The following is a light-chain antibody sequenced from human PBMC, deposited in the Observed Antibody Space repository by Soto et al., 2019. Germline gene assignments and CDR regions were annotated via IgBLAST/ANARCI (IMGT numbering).Light chain of an antibody. CDR3: QRYNNWPLT. CDR2: AAS. J-gene: IGKJ4*01. V-gene: IGKV1-27*01. CDR1: QGISNY. Sequence: SQMTQSTSSLSASVGDRVTITCRASQGISNYLAWYQQKPGKVPKLLIYAASSLQSGVPSRFSGSRSGTEFTLTINSLQSEDFAVYYCQRYNNWPLTFGGGTKVDIK.